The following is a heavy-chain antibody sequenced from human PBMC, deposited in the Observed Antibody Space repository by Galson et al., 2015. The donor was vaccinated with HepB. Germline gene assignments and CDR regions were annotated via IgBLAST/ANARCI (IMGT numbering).Heavy chain of an antibody. Sequence: SETLSLTCTVSGGSISSSSYYWGWIRQPPGKGLEWIGSIYYSGSTYYNPSLKSRVTISVDTSKNQFSLKLSSVTAADTAVYYCASTAINYDYVWGSYPRAFDIWGQGTMVTVSS. J-gene: IGHJ3*02. CDR1: GGSISSSSYY. CDR2: IYYSGST. V-gene: IGHV4-39*01. D-gene: IGHD3-16*02. CDR3: ASTAINYDYVWGSYPRAFDI.